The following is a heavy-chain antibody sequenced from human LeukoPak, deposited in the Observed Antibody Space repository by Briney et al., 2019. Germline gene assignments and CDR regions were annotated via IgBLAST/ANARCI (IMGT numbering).Heavy chain of an antibody. CDR3: VSTFSSGWYYFDY. CDR2: ISSSGSTI. Sequence: GGSLRLSCGASGFTFSSYEMNWVRQAPGKGLEWVSYISSSGSTIYYADSVKGRFTISRDNAKNSLYLQMNSLRAEDTAVYYCVSTFSSGWYYFDYWGQGTLVTVSS. CDR1: GFTFSSYE. V-gene: IGHV3-48*03. J-gene: IGHJ4*02. D-gene: IGHD6-19*01.